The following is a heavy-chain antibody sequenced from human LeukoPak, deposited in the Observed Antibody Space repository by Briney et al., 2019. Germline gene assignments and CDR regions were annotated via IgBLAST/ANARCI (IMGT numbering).Heavy chain of an antibody. CDR2: ITSTSGTM. J-gene: IGHJ4*02. CDR1: GFTFSSYS. Sequence: PGGSLRLSCAASGFTFSSYSMNWVRQAPGXGLEWVSYITSTSGTMYYADSVKGRFTISRDNARNSLHLQMNSLRDEDTAVYYCARDARLPMTPFDYWGQGTLVTVSS. V-gene: IGHV3-48*02. D-gene: IGHD3-22*01. CDR3: ARDARLPMTPFDY.